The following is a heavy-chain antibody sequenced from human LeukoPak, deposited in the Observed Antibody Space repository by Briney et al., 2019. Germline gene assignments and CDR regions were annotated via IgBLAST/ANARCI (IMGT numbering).Heavy chain of an antibody. J-gene: IGHJ4*02. Sequence: SETPSLTCTLPGGSTSSGMYYWSWIRQPAGKGLEWIGRIYTSGSTNYNPSLKSRVTISVDTSKNQFSLKLSSVTAAETAVYYCAREGYSYGPNFDYWGQGTLVTVSS. CDR1: GGSTSSGMYY. CDR3: AREGYSYGPNFDY. V-gene: IGHV4-61*02. D-gene: IGHD5-18*01. CDR2: IYTSGST.